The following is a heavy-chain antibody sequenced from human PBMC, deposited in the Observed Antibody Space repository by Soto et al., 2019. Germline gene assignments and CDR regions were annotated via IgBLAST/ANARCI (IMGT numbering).Heavy chain of an antibody. D-gene: IGHD3-10*01. V-gene: IGHV3-30-3*01. J-gene: IGHJ4*02. CDR1: GFTFSNYP. CDR2: ISFDGSHR. CDR3: TSDVGGGFDY. Sequence: QVQLVESGGGVVQPGRSLRLSCAASGFTFSNYPMHWVHQAPGKGLEWVAVISFDGSHRYYADSVKGRFTISRDNSKNTLYLQVTSLRTEDTALYYCTSDVGGGFDYWGQGTLVTVSS.